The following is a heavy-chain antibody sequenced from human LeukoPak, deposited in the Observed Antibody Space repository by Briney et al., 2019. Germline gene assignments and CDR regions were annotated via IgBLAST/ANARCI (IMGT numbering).Heavy chain of an antibody. D-gene: IGHD3-22*01. Sequence: GGSLRLSCAASGFTFSSYSMNWVRQAPGKGLEWVSYISSSSSTIYYADSVTGRFTISRDNSRNTLYLQMNSLRAEDTAVYYCAKDRYYDNSGSYYESGSWGQGTLVTVSS. CDR1: GFTFSSYS. CDR3: AKDRYYDNSGSYYESGS. V-gene: IGHV3-48*01. CDR2: ISSSSSTI. J-gene: IGHJ5*02.